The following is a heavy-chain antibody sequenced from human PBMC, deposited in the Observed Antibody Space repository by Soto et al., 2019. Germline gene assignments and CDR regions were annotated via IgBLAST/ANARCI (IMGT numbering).Heavy chain of an antibody. V-gene: IGHV3-30*18. D-gene: IGHD3-10*01. CDR1: GFTFSSYG. J-gene: IGHJ6*02. CDR2: ISYDGSNK. CDR3: AKDWTWFGEFIEQDYYYGMDV. Sequence: ESGGGVVPPGRSLRLSCAASGFTFSSYGMHWVRQAPGKGLEWVAVISYDGSNKYYADSVKGRFTISRDNSKNTLYLQMNSLRAEDTAVYYCAKDWTWFGEFIEQDYYYGMDVWGQGTTVTVSS.